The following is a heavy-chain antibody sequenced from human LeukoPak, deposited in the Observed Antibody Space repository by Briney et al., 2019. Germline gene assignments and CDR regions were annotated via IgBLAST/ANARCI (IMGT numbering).Heavy chain of an antibody. CDR3: ARQLRGEAVAGHLQPFDY. CDR2: IYYSGST. V-gene: IGHV4-39*01. D-gene: IGHD6-19*01. J-gene: IGHJ4*02. CDR1: GGSISSSSYY. Sequence: SETLSLTCTVSGGSISSSSYYWGWIRQPPGKGLEWIGSIYYSGSTYYNPSLESRVTISVDTSKNQFSLKLSSVTAADTALYYCARQLRGEAVAGHLQPFDYWGQGTLVTVSS.